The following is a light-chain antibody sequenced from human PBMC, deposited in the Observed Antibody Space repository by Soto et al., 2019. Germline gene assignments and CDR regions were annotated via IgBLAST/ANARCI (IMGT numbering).Light chain of an antibody. Sequence: QSVLTQPPSASGSPGQSVTISCTGTSNDVGGYNYVSWYQQHPGKAPKLMIYEVNKRPSGVPDRFSGSKSGNTASLTVSGLQAEGEADYYCSSFAVSNSFVFGTGTKSPS. CDR3: SSFAVSNSFV. J-gene: IGLJ1*01. CDR1: SNDVGGYNY. V-gene: IGLV2-8*01. CDR2: EVN.